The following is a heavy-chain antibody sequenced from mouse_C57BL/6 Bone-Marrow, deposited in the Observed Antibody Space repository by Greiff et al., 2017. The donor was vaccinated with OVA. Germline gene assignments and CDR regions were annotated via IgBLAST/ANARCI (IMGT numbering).Heavy chain of an antibody. Sequence: QVQLQQSGPELVKPGASVKLSCKASGYTFTSYDINWVQQRPGQGLEWIGWIYPRDGSTKYNEKFKGKATLTVDTSASTAYMELHSLTSEDSAVFFCAREHYCGSSPFAYWGQGTLVTVSA. D-gene: IGHD1-1*01. J-gene: IGHJ3*01. CDR2: IYPRDGST. CDR1: GYTFTSYD. V-gene: IGHV1-85*01. CDR3: AREHYCGSSPFAY.